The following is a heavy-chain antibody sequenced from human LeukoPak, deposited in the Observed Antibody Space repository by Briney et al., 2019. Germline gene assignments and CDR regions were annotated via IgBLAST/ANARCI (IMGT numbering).Heavy chain of an antibody. V-gene: IGHV3-21*01. Sequence: GGSLRLSCAASGFTFSSYSMNWVRQAPGKGLEWVSSISSSSSYIYYADSVKGRFTISRDNAKNSLYLQMNSLRAEDTAVYYCAGDTIQLGGEGFDYWGQGTLVTVSS. D-gene: IGHD5-18*01. CDR3: AGDTIQLGGEGFDY. CDR1: GFTFSSYS. CDR2: ISSSSSYI. J-gene: IGHJ4*02.